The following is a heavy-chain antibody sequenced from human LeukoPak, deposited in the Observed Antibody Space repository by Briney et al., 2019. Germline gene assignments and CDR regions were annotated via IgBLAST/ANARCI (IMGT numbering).Heavy chain of an antibody. D-gene: IGHD1-26*01. CDR2: ISSRGSYI. CDR3: ARDLGI. J-gene: IGHJ3*02. V-gene: IGHV3-21*01. Sequence: TPGGSLRLSCAASGFTFSNYNINWVRQAPGKGLEWVSSISSRGSYIYYADSVKGRFAISADNAMNSLYLQMNSLRAEDTAVYYCARDLGIWGQGTMVTVSS. CDR1: GFTFSNYN.